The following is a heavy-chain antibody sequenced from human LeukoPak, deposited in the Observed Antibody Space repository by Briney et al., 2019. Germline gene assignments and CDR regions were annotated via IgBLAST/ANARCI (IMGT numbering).Heavy chain of an antibody. Sequence: ASVKVSCKASGYTFTGYYMHLVRQAPGQGLEWMGWINPNSGGTNYAQKFQGRVTMTRDTSISTAYMELSRLRSDDTAVYYCAREMGRVVVITEFDAFDIWGQGTMVTVSS. J-gene: IGHJ3*02. CDR1: GYTFTGYY. CDR3: AREMGRVVVITEFDAFDI. V-gene: IGHV1-2*02. CDR2: INPNSGGT. D-gene: IGHD3-22*01.